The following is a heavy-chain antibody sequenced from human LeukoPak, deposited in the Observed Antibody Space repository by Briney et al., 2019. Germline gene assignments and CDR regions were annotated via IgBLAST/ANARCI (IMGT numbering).Heavy chain of an antibody. D-gene: IGHD3-10*01. Sequence: PSKTLSLTCTVSGGSITSSNYYWGWIRQPPGKGLEWIGSFYYSGSTNYNPSLKSRVTISVDTSKNQFSLKLSSVTAADTAVYYCVYYYGSGSVEYWGQGTLVTVSS. CDR1: GGSITSSNYY. CDR2: FYYSGST. V-gene: IGHV4-39*01. J-gene: IGHJ4*02. CDR3: VYYYGSGSVEY.